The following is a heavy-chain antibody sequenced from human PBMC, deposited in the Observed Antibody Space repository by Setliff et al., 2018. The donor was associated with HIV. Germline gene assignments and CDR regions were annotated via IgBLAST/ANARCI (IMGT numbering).Heavy chain of an antibody. CDR3: ARLSSYRSSSYYFDY. J-gene: IGHJ4*02. D-gene: IGHD6-6*01. Sequence: SETLSLTCAVSGDSISDTTYYWGWIRQPPGKGLEWIGNIYHSGSTLYKPSLKSRVTMSVDTSKNQFSLKLNSVTAADTAVYHCARLSSYRSSSYYFDYWGQGALVTVSS. V-gene: IGHV4-39*01. CDR1: GDSISDTTYY. CDR2: IYHSGST.